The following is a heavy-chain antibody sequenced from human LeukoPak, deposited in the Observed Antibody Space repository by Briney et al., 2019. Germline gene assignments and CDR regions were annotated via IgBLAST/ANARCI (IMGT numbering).Heavy chain of an antibody. CDR1: GFTFSSYW. CDR3: ARGGYYRHYFDY. D-gene: IGHD1-14*01. Sequence: GGSLRLSCAASGFTFSSYWMHRVRQAPGKGLVWVSRINSDGSSTSYADSVKGRFTISRDNAKNTLYLQMNSLRAEDTAVYYCARGGYYRHYFDYWGQGTLVTVSS. V-gene: IGHV3-74*01. CDR2: INSDGSST. J-gene: IGHJ4*02.